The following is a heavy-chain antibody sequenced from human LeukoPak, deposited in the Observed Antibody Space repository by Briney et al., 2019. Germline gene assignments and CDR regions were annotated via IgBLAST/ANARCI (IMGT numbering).Heavy chain of an antibody. V-gene: IGHV4-34*08. D-gene: IGHD3-9*01. J-gene: IGHJ4*02. CDR3: AHLQAYYDILTGYWRGGSYSAYFDY. CDR2: IYHSGST. CDR1: GFTFSGSA. Sequence: GSLRLSCAASGFTFSGSAMHWVRQPPGKGLEWIGEIYHSGSTNYNPSLKSRVTISVDTSKNQFSLKLSSVTAADTAVYYCAHLQAYYDILTGYWRGGSYSAYFDYWGQGTLVTVSS.